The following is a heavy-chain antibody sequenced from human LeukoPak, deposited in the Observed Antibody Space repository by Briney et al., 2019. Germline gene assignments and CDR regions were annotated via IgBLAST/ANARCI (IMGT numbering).Heavy chain of an antibody. CDR1: DGSLSGYY. D-gene: IGHD3-3*01. Sequence: SETLSLTCDVYDGSLSGYYRSWIRQSPEKGLEWIGEINQSGSTNYNPSLRSRVTMSVDTSKNQFSLKLSSVTAADTAVYYCARGKWYTNVNLEGCWFDPWGQGTLVSVSS. V-gene: IGHV4-34*01. CDR2: INQSGST. CDR3: ARGKWYTNVNLEGCWFDP. J-gene: IGHJ5*02.